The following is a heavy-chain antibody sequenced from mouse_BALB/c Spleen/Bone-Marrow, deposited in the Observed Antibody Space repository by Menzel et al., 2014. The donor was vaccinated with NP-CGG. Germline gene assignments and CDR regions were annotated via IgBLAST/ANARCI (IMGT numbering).Heavy chain of an antibody. V-gene: IGHV1S127*01. Sequence: VKLMESGAELVKPGASVKMSCKASGYTFTSYWMHWVKQRPGQGLEWIGVIDPSDSYTSYNQKFKGKATLTVDTSPSTAYMQLSSLTSEDSAVYYCTRGDYDWYFDVWGAGTTVTVSS. CDR1: GYTFTSYW. D-gene: IGHD2-4*01. CDR3: TRGDYDWYFDV. CDR2: IDPSDSYT. J-gene: IGHJ1*01.